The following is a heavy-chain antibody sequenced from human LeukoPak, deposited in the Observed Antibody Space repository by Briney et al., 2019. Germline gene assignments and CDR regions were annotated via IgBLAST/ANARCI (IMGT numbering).Heavy chain of an antibody. CDR1: GFTFSSYG. Sequence: GGSLRLSCAASGFTFSSYGMHWVRQAPGKGLDWVALISSDGSSKYYADSVKGRFTISRDNSKNTLYLQTNSLRAEDTAVYYCSRSRPKFKDFDYWGQGTLVTVSS. CDR3: SRSRPKFKDFDY. J-gene: IGHJ4*02. V-gene: IGHV3-30*03. CDR2: ISSDGSSK.